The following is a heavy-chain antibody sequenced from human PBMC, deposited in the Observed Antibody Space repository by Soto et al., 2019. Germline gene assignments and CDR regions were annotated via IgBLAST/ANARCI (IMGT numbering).Heavy chain of an antibody. V-gene: IGHV3-33*01. Sequence: QVQLVESGGGVVQPGQSLRLSCAASGFTVSNYGMHWVRQAPGKGLEWVAVIWKDGNNKYYRDSVKGRFTISRDNYKNTLELQISRLRCEDTAVYYSARGEAWTDEAFDIWGQGTMVTVSS. CDR3: ARGEAWTDEAFDI. D-gene: IGHD5-12*01. CDR1: GFTVSNYG. CDR2: IWKDGNNK. J-gene: IGHJ3*02.